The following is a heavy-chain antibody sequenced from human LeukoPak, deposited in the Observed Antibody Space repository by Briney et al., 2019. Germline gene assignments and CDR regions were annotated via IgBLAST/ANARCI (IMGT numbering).Heavy chain of an antibody. J-gene: IGHJ5*02. D-gene: IGHD3-16*01. CDR2: IIPILGIA. CDR1: GGTYSSCT. V-gene: IGHV1-69*04. CDR3: ARDPVGPYNWFDP. Sequence: SVKVSCKASGGTYSSCTISWVRQAPGQGLEWMGRIIPILGIANYAQKFQGRVTITVDKSTSTAYMELSSLRSEDTAVYYCARDPVGPYNWFDPWGQGTLVTVSS.